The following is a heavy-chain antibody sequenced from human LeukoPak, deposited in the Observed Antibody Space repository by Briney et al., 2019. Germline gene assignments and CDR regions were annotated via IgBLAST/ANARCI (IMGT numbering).Heavy chain of an antibody. CDR3: ARQGYGYVYFDF. CDR1: GFSLDSPAVG. Sequence: SGPTLINPTETLTLTCTFSGFSLDSPAVGVGWVRQPPGKDLEWLSLIYGSDDKLYIPYLQNRLTITKDTSKNLVVLTMANVDPVDTATDYCARQGYGYVYFDFWGRGILVTVSS. V-gene: IGHV2-5*01. D-gene: IGHD5-18*01. CDR2: IYGSDDK. J-gene: IGHJ4*02.